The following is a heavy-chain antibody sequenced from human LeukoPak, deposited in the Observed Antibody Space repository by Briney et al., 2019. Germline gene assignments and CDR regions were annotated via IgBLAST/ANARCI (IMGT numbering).Heavy chain of an antibody. D-gene: IGHD6-19*01. CDR2: IYYSGST. V-gene: IGHV4-39*02. Sequence: PSETLSLTCTVSGGSISSSSYYWGWIRQPPGKGLEWIGSIYYSGSTYYNPSLKSRVTISVDTSKNQFSLKLSSVTAADTAVYYCARDLSEAVAGTGMRYWGQGTLVTVSS. CDR3: ARDLSEAVAGTGMRY. CDR1: GGSISSSSYY. J-gene: IGHJ4*02.